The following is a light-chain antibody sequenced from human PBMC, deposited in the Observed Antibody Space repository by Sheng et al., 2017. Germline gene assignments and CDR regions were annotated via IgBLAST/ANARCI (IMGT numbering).Light chain of an antibody. CDR1: QDISSW. Sequence: DIQMTQSPSSVSASVGDRVTITCRASQDISSWLAWYQQKPGKAPNLLIYAASSLQSGVPPRFSGSGSGTEFTLTISSLQAEDFATYYCQESNSFPLTFGGGTKVEIK. V-gene: IGKV1-12*01. CDR2: AAS. CDR3: QESNSFPLT. J-gene: IGKJ4*01.